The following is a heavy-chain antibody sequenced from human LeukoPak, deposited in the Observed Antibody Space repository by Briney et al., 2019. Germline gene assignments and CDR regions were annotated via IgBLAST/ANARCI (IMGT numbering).Heavy chain of an antibody. CDR1: GFTFSSYS. J-gene: IGHJ6*03. CDR3: ARGGGGYSYGLRQYYYYYYMDV. CDR2: ISSSSSCI. V-gene: IGHV3-21*01. Sequence: PGGSLRLSCAASGFTFSSYSMNWVRQAPGKGLEWVSSISSSSSCIYYADSVKGRFTISRDNAKNSLYLQMNSLRAEDTAVYYCARGGGGYSYGLRQYYYYYYMDVWGKGTTVTVSS. D-gene: IGHD5-18*01.